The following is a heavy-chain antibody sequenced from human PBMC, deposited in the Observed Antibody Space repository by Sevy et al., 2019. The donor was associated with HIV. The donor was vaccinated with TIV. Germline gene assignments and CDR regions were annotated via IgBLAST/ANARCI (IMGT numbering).Heavy chain of an antibody. CDR3: AKASGYGYGYVANFDY. J-gene: IGHJ4*01. D-gene: IGHD5-18*01. CDR1: GYAFNGFY. Sequence: ASVKVSCKASGYAFNGFYMHWVRQAPGQGLEWMGWINPHSGDTRVAQKFQGRVTLTSDTSTTSAYMEVTSLTSDDTAVYYCAKASGYGYGYVANFDYWGQGTLVTVSS. V-gene: IGHV1-2*02. CDR2: INPHSGDT.